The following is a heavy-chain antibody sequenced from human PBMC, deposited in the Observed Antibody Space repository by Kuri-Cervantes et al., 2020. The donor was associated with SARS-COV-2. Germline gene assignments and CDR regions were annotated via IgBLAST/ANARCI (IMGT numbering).Heavy chain of an antibody. D-gene: IGHD6-13*01. CDR1: GYTFTSYG. V-gene: IGHV1-8*02. CDR3: ARALRIAAAGTFGY. J-gene: IGHJ4*02. CDR2: MNPNSGNT. Sequence: ASVKVSCKASGYTFTSYGISWVRQAPGQGLEWMGWMNPNSGNTGYAQKFQGRVTMTRNTSISTAYMELSSLRSEDTAVYYCARALRIAAAGTFGYWGQGTLVTVSS.